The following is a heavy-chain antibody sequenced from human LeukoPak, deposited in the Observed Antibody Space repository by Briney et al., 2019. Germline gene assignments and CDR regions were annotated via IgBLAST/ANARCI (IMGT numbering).Heavy chain of an antibody. CDR3: ASVRKGNYDFWSGYPAYYGMDV. D-gene: IGHD3-3*01. Sequence: SETLSLTCTVSGGSISSSSYYWGWIRQPPGKVLEWIGSIYYSGSTYYNPSLKSRVTISVDTSKNQFSLKLSSVTAADTAVYYCASVRKGNYDFWSGYPAYYGMDVWGQGTTVTVSS. J-gene: IGHJ6*02. CDR1: GGSISSSSYY. CDR2: IYYSGST. V-gene: IGHV4-39*01.